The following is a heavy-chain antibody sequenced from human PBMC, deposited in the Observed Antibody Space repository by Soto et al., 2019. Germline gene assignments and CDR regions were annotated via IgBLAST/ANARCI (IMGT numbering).Heavy chain of an antibody. J-gene: IGHJ4*02. CDR2: VSGSGGFT. D-gene: IGHD3-22*01. V-gene: IGHV3-23*01. CDR3: AKVGEEDYYDSSGYFDY. CDR1: GFTFSNQA. Sequence: GGSLRLSCAASGFTFSNQAMNWVRQAPGKGLEWVSSVSGSGGFTYYAYSVKGRFTISRDNSKNTLYLQMNSLRAEDTAIYYCAKVGEEDYYDSSGYFDYWGQGTLVTVSS.